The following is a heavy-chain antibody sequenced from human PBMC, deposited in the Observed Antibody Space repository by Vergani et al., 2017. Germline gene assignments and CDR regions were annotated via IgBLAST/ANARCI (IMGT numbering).Heavy chain of an antibody. CDR3: TRDERGKDY. J-gene: IGHJ4*02. CDR2: IKQDGGDK. Sequence: EVQLVESGGTLVQPGGSLRLSCVASGFTFRNHWMSWVRQAPGKGLEWVANIKQDGGDKFYADSVKGRFTISRDNAKNSVYLQMNSLGAEDTAVYYCTRDERGKDYWGQGTLVTVSS. V-gene: IGHV3-7*01. CDR1: GFTFRNHW.